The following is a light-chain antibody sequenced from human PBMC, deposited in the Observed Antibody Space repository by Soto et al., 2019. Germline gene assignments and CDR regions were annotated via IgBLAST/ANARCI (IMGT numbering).Light chain of an antibody. CDR1: SSDVGGYKY. J-gene: IGLJ3*02. Sequence: QSVLTQPASVSGSPGQSITISCTGTSSDVGGYKYVSWYQQHPGKAPKLVICEVSNRPSGVSSRFSGSKSGNTASLTISGLRAEDEADYYCTSFTTTNIWVFGGGTKVTVL. CDR3: TSFTTTNIWV. V-gene: IGLV2-14*01. CDR2: EVS.